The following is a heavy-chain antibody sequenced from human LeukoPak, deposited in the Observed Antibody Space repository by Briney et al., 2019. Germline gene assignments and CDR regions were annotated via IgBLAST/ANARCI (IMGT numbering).Heavy chain of an antibody. CDR2: ISTSGGTT. V-gene: IGHV3-23*01. J-gene: IGHJ4*02. Sequence: GGSLRLSCAASGFTFSSYAMSWIRQAPGKGLEWVSGISTSGGTTSYAESVKGRFTISRDNPRNTLYMEMNSLRDEDTAVYYCAIMRRYYDGSGYRVQWGQGTLVTVSS. CDR3: AIMRRYYDGSGYRVQ. CDR1: GFTFSSYA. D-gene: IGHD3-22*01.